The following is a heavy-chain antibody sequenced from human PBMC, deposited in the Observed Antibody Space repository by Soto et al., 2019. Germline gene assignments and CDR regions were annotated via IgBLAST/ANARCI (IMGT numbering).Heavy chain of an antibody. CDR2: IYYSGST. Sequence: GTPSETLSLTCTVSGGSISSSSYYWGWIRKPPGKGLEWIGSIYYSGSTYYNPSLKSRVTISVDTSKNQFSLKLSSVTAADTAVYYCARHVLHSNSSGWYWGSSYYYYGMDVWGQGTTVTVSS. J-gene: IGHJ6*02. CDR3: ARHVLHSNSSGWYWGSSYYYYGMDV. CDR1: GGSISSSSYY. D-gene: IGHD6-19*01. V-gene: IGHV4-39*01.